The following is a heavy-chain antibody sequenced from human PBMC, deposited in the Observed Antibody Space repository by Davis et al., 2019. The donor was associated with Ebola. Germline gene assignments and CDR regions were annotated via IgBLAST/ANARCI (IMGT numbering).Heavy chain of an antibody. D-gene: IGHD1-26*01. Sequence: GGSLRLSCAASGFTFSTYGMHWVRQAPGKGLEWVAFIWFDGSNKNYADSVKGRFTISRDNSKNTLYLQMNSLRVEDTAVYYCARPYSGSYQFENWGQGTLVTVSS. J-gene: IGHJ4*02. V-gene: IGHV3-33*01. CDR2: IWFDGSNK. CDR1: GFTFSTYG. CDR3: ARPYSGSYQFEN.